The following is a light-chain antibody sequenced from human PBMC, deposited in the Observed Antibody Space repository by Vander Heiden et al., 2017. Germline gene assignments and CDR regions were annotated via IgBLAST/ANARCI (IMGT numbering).Light chain of an antibody. Sequence: SYELTQPPSLSVSPGQTARITRPGDALPRQYAYWYQQKPGRAPVLVIYKDTERPSGIPERFSGSSSGTTVTLTISGVQSEDEADYYCQSADSSGARGVFGGGTKLTVL. CDR2: KDT. CDR1: ALPRQY. CDR3: QSADSSGARGV. J-gene: IGLJ3*02. V-gene: IGLV3-25*03.